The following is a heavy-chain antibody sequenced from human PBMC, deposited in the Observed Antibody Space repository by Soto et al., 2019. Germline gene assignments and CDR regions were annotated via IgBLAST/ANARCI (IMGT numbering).Heavy chain of an antibody. V-gene: IGHV4-34*01. CDR2: INHSGSDGKT. J-gene: IGHJ4*02. Sequence: QVQLQQWGAGLLKPSETLSLNCTVQGGSVSGHYWSWIRQSPGKGLEWIGEINHSGSDGKTFYADAVKGRFSISRDTSQNTLYLQMNSLRADDTAIYYCARWSYLDYWGQGTRVTVSS. D-gene: IGHD3-3*01. CDR3: ARWSYLDY. CDR1: GGSVSGHY.